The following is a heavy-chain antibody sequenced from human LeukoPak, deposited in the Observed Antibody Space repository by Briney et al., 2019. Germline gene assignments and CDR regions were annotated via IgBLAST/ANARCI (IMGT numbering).Heavy chain of an antibody. Sequence: PSETLSLTRTVSGGSISTYYWSWIRQPPGKGLEWIGYIYYSGSTSYNPSLRSRVSISVDTSKNQLSLKLSSVTAADTAVYYCARAYYYDSSGYWTGFDYWGQGTLVTVSS. CDR2: IYYSGST. V-gene: IGHV4-59*01. CDR1: GGSISTYY. D-gene: IGHD3-22*01. J-gene: IGHJ4*02. CDR3: ARAYYYDSSGYWTGFDY.